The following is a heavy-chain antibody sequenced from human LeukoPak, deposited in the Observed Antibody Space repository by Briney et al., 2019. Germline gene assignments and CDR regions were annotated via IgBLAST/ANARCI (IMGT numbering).Heavy chain of an antibody. J-gene: IGHJ4*02. Sequence: GGSLRLSCAASGFTFSSYAMSWVRQAPGKGLEWVSTISVSGGSTYYADSVRGRFTISRDNSRNTLYLQMNSLRAEDTAVYYCAKDPNLDIVVTTYDYWGQGTLVTVSS. CDR1: GFTFSSYA. V-gene: IGHV3-23*01. CDR2: ISVSGGST. CDR3: AKDPNLDIVVTTYDY. D-gene: IGHD2-2*03.